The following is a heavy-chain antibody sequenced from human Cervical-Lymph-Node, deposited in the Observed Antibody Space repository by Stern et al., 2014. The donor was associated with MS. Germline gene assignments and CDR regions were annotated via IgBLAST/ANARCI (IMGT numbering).Heavy chain of an antibody. V-gene: IGHV4-4*02. J-gene: IGHJ2*01. D-gene: IGHD2/OR15-2a*01. Sequence: QVQLQESGPGLVKPSGTLSLTCAVSGGSVSSTNWWSWVRQSPGKGLEWIGNIYHSGASNYRPSLRSRVSISLDNSKNHLSLHLTSVTAAYTAVYYCARERQQYCNSEGCSYWYFDLWGRGTLVTVSS. CDR3: ARERQQYCNSEGCSYWYFDL. CDR2: IYHSGAS. CDR1: GGSVSSTNW.